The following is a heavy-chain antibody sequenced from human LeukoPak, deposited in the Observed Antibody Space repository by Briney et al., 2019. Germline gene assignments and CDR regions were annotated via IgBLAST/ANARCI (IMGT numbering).Heavy chain of an antibody. Sequence: SVKVSCKASGGTFSSYAISWVRQAPGQGLEWMGRIIPILGIANYAQKFQGRVTITADKSTSTAYMELSSLRSEDAAVYYCARLRGEEMEDYWAQGTLVTVSS. D-gene: IGHD3-16*01. CDR1: GGTFSSYA. J-gene: IGHJ4*02. CDR2: IIPILGIA. V-gene: IGHV1-69*04. CDR3: ARLRGEEMEDY.